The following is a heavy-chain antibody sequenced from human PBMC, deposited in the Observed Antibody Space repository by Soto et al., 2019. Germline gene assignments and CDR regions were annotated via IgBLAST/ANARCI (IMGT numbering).Heavy chain of an antibody. V-gene: IGHV1-24*01. CDR1: GYTLTELS. Sequence: ASVKVSCKVSGYTLTELSMHWVRQAPGKGLEWMGGFDPEDGETIYAQKFQGRVTMTEDTSTDTAYMELSSLRSEDTAVYYCATSATARYKWNDNDAFDIWGQGTMVTVSS. J-gene: IGHJ3*02. D-gene: IGHD1-20*01. CDR3: ATSATARYKWNDNDAFDI. CDR2: FDPEDGET.